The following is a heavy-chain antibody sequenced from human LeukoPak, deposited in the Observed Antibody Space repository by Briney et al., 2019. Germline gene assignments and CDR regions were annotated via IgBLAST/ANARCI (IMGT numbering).Heavy chain of an antibody. J-gene: IGHJ6*02. CDR2: IYYSGST. V-gene: IGHV4-59*08. CDR3: ARSAAGSYYYGMDV. Sequence: SETLSLTCTVSGGSISSYYWSWIRQPPGKGLEWIGYIYYSGSTNYNPSLKSRVTISVDTSKNQFSPKLSSVTAADTAVYYCARSAAGSYYYGMDVWGQGTTVTVSS. D-gene: IGHD6-25*01. CDR1: GGSISSYY.